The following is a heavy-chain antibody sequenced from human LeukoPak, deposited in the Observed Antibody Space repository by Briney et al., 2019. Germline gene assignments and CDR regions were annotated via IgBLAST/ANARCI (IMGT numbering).Heavy chain of an antibody. V-gene: IGHV1-69*05. CDR3: AREGSSWYMGAFDI. CDR2: IIPIFGTA. CDR1: GGTFSSYA. J-gene: IGHJ3*02. Sequence: SVKVSCKASGGTFSSYAISWVRQAPGQGLEWMGGIIPIFGTANYAQKFQGRVTITTDESTSTAYMELSSLRSEDTAVYYCAREGSSWYMGAFDIWGQGTMVTVSS. D-gene: IGHD6-13*01.